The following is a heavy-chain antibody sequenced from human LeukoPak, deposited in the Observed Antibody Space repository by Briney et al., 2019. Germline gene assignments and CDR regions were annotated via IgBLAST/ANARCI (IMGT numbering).Heavy chain of an antibody. J-gene: IGHJ1*01. Sequence: GGSLRLSCAASGFTFRSHGMNWVRQAPGKGLEWVSGISPSGGITYYTDSVRGRFTISRDNSKNTVSLQMNSLRGEDTAVYYCAKDDDWGRFKDWGQGTLVTVSS. CDR1: GFTFRSHG. D-gene: IGHD3-16*01. CDR2: ISPSGGIT. V-gene: IGHV3-23*01. CDR3: AKDDDWGRFKD.